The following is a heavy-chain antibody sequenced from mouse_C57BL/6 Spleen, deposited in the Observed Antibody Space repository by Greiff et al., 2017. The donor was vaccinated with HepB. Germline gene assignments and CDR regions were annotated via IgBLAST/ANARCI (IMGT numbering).Heavy chain of an antibody. D-gene: IGHD1-1*01. V-gene: IGHV1-50*01. J-gene: IGHJ1*03. CDR2: IDPSDSYT. CDR3: ASGEDYYGRGLYFDV. CDR1: GYTFTSYW. Sequence: QVQLQQPGAELVKPGASVKLSCKASGYTFTSYWMQWVKQRPGQGLEWIGEIDPSDSYTNYNQKFKGKATLTVDTSSSTAYMQLSSLTSEDSAVYYCASGEDYYGRGLYFDVWGTGTTVTVSS.